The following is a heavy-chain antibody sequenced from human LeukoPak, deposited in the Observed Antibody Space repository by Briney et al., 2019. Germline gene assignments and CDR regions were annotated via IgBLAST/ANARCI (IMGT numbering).Heavy chain of an antibody. V-gene: IGHV3-23*01. J-gene: IGHJ4*02. CDR1: GFTFSDYY. CDR2: ISASGGST. CDR3: AKLRGLALNNYFDY. Sequence: GGSLRLSCAASGFTFSDYYMSWVRQAPGKGLEWVSVISASGGSTYYANSVKGRFTISRDNSKNTLYLQMNSLRAEDTAVYYCAKLRGLALNNYFDYWGQGTLVTVSS. D-gene: IGHD1/OR15-1a*01.